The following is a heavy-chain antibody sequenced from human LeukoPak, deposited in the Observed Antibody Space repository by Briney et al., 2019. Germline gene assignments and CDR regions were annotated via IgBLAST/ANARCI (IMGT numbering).Heavy chain of an antibody. CDR1: GFAFITYS. Sequence: KSGGSLRLSCAASGFAFITYSMNWVRQAPGKGLEWISSITSTATYIYYADSVKGRFTISRDNTKNSLYLQMNSLRAEDTAVYFCARVAGGKFHLDYWGQGTQVTVSS. D-gene: IGHD6-13*01. CDR2: ITSTATYI. CDR3: ARVAGGKFHLDY. V-gene: IGHV3-21*01. J-gene: IGHJ4*02.